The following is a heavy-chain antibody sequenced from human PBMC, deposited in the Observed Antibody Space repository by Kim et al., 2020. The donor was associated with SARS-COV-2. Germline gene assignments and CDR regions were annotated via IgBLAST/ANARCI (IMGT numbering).Heavy chain of an antibody. Sequence: SGKGRFTFSRDDSRNTAYLQMKSLKTEDTAVYYCTSSFQSIPVAGTGINYWGQGTLVTVSS. D-gene: IGHD6-19*01. CDR3: TSSFQSIPVAGTGINY. V-gene: IGHV3-73*01. J-gene: IGHJ4*02.